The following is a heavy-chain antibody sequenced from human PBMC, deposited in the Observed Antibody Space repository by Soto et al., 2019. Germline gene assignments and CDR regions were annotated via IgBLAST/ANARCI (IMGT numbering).Heavy chain of an antibody. CDR3: AKDYYYDSSGYYEPGDAFDI. V-gene: IGHV1-69*13. D-gene: IGHD3-22*01. CDR1: GGTFSSYA. CDR2: IIPIFGTA. J-gene: IGHJ3*02. Sequence: EASVKVSCKASGGTFSSYAISWVRQAPGQGLEWMGGIIPIFGTANYAQKFQGRVTITADESTSTAYMELSSLRAEDTAVYYWAKDYYYDSSGYYEPGDAFDIWGPGTMVTV.